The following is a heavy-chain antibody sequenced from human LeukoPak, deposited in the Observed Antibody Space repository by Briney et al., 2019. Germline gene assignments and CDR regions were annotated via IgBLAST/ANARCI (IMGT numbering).Heavy chain of an antibody. CDR1: GGSVRRGNYY. J-gene: IGHJ4*02. CDR3: ARDSGYSYAYSLDY. CDR2: IYTSGTT. D-gene: IGHD5-18*01. Sequence: SQTLSLTCTVSGGSVRRGNYYWTWIRQPAGSGLEWIGRIYTSGTTDYNPSLRTRVTISVDASRNQFSLNLSSVTAADTAVYYCARDSGYSYAYSLDYWGQGNLVAVSS. V-gene: IGHV4-61*02.